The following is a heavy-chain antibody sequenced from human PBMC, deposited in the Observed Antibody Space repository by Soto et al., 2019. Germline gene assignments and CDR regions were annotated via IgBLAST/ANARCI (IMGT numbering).Heavy chain of an antibody. D-gene: IGHD7-27*01. CDR1: GFTFSSYG. Sequence: QVQLVESGGGVVQPGRSLRLSCAASGFTFSSYGMHWVRQAPGKGLEWVAVISYDGSNKYYADSVKGRFTISRDNSKNTLYLQMNSLRAEDTAVYYCAKCDRSGRYYFDYWGQGTLVTVS. V-gene: IGHV3-30*18. J-gene: IGHJ4*02. CDR2: ISYDGSNK. CDR3: AKCDRSGRYYFDY.